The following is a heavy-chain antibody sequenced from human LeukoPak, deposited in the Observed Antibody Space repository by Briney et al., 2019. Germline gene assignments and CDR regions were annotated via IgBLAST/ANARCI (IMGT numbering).Heavy chain of an antibody. Sequence: SETLSLTCAVYGGSFCGYYWSWLRQPPGKGLEWIGDILYSGSTYYSPSLRSRVTISLDTSRNQFSLKLNSVTAADTAVYYCAKSNGYGLVDIWGQGTMVTVSS. CDR1: GGSFCGYY. CDR2: ILYSGST. J-gene: IGHJ3*02. V-gene: IGHV4-34*12. D-gene: IGHD3-10*01. CDR3: AKSNGYGLVDI.